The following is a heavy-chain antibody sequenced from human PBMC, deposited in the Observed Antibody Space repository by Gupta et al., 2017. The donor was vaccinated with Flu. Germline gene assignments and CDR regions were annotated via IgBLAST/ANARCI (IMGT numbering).Heavy chain of an antibody. J-gene: IGHJ3*02. CDR2: IYYSGST. D-gene: IGHD2-2*01. CDR3: ARDLGYCGSTSCYRAFDI. V-gene: IGHV4-30-4*01. Sequence: GKGLEWIGYIYYSGSTYYNPSLKSRLTISVDTSKNQFSLKLSSVTAADTAVYYCARDLGYCGSTSCYRAFDIWGQGTMVTVSS.